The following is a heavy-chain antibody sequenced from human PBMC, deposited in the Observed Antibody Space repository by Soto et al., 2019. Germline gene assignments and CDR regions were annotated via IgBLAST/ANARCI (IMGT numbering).Heavy chain of an antibody. CDR1: GGSISSYY. Sequence: SETLSLTCTVSGGSISSYYWSWIRQPPGKGLEWIGYIYYSGSTNYNPSLKSRVTISVDTSKNQFSLKLSSVTAADTAVYYCARVSDGSEYYYDSSGYYYLGYWGQGTLVTVSS. V-gene: IGHV4-59*01. J-gene: IGHJ4*02. D-gene: IGHD3-22*01. CDR3: ARVSDGSEYYYDSSGYYYLGY. CDR2: IYYSGST.